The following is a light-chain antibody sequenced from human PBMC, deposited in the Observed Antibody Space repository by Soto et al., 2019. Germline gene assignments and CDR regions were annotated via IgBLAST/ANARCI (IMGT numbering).Light chain of an antibody. Sequence: DIQMTQSPSPVSASVGDRVTITCRASQAISSWLAWYQQKPGKAPKLLIYAASSLQSGVPSRFSGSGSGTDFTLTISSLQPEDFATYYCQQANSFPPELTFGGGTKVEI. CDR3: QQANSFPPELT. CDR2: AAS. V-gene: IGKV1-12*01. J-gene: IGKJ4*01. CDR1: QAISSW.